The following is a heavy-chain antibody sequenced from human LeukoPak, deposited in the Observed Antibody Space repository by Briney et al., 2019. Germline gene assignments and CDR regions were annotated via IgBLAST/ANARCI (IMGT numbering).Heavy chain of an antibody. Sequence: GGSLRLSCAASGFTFSSYGMHWVRQAPGKGLEWVAFIRYDGSNKYYADSVKGRFTISRDNSKNTLYLQMNSLRAEDTAVYYCAKGLFTAMATDAFDIWGQGTMVTVSS. D-gene: IGHD5-18*01. CDR3: AKGLFTAMATDAFDI. J-gene: IGHJ3*02. V-gene: IGHV3-30*02. CDR2: IRYDGSNK. CDR1: GFTFSSYG.